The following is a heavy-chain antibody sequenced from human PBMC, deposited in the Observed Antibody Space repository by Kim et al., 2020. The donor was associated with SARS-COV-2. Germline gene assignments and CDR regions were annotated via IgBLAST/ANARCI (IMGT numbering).Heavy chain of an antibody. V-gene: IGHV3-33*03. D-gene: IGHD3-10*01. J-gene: IGHJ6*02. CDR3: AKALMVRGYGMDV. Sequence: GGSLRLSCAASGFTFSSYGMHWVRQAPGKGLEWVAVIWYDGSNKYYADSVKGRFTISRDKSKNTLYLQMNSLRAEDTAVYYCAKALMVRGYGMDVWGQGTTVTVSS. CDR2: IWYDGSNK. CDR1: GFTFSSYG.